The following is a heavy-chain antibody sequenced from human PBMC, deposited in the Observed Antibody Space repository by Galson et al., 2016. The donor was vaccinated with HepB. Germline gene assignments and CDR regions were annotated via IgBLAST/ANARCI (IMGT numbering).Heavy chain of an antibody. CDR2: IIPVFRTT. J-gene: IGHJ4*02. D-gene: IGHD6-25*01. Sequence: SVKVSCKASGGIFSSSAISWVRQAPGQGLEWMGGIIPVFRTTNYAQQFQGRVTMTADESTSTDYMEFSSLKSGDTAVYYCAADGAVPATFDYWGQGTLVTVSS. V-gene: IGHV1-69*13. CDR3: AADGAVPATFDY. CDR1: GGIFSSSA.